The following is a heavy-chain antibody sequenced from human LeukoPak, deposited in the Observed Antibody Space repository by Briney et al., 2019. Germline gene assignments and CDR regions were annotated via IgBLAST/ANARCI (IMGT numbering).Heavy chain of an antibody. J-gene: IGHJ4*02. CDR3: ARALGGYATSRTYFPYHFDS. CDR1: GFSVNSNY. D-gene: IGHD3-16*01. Sequence: QAGGSLRLSCAASGFSVNSNYMSWVRQAPGKGPEWISVIYIGGSTYYADSVKGRFTISRDNLKNTAYLQMNSLRAEDTAVYYCARALGGYATSRTYFPYHFDSWGQGTPVTVSS. V-gene: IGHV3-66*01. CDR2: IYIGGST.